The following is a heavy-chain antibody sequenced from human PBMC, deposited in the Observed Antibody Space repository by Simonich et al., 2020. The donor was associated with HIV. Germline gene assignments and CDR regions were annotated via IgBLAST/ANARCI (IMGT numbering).Heavy chain of an antibody. CDR2: INHGGRT. Sequence: QVQLHQWGAGLLKSSETLSLTCAVYGGSFSGYYWNWIRQPPGKGLEWIAEINHGGRTNYNPSLKSRVTILLDTSKNQFSLKRASVTATDTALYYCARSPSENWDYYFDYWSQGTLVTVSS. J-gene: IGHJ4*02. D-gene: IGHD1-7*01. V-gene: IGHV4-34*01. CDR1: GGSFSGYY. CDR3: ARSPSENWDYYFDY.